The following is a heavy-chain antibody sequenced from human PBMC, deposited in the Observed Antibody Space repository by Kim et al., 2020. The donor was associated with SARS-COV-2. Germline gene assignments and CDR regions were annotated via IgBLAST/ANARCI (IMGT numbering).Heavy chain of an antibody. D-gene: IGHD3-16*01. Sequence: GGSLRLSCAASGFTFSSYGMHWVRQAPGKGLEWVAVIWYDGSNKYYADSVKGRFTISRDNSKNTLYLQMNSLRAEDTAVYYCARDQGGGPGSVDYWGQGTLVTVSS. V-gene: IGHV3-33*08. CDR3: ARDQGGGPGSVDY. CDR2: IWYDGSNK. CDR1: GFTFSSYG. J-gene: IGHJ4*02.